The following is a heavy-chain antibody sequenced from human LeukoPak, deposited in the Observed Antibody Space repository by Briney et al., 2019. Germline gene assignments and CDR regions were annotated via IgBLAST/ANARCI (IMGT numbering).Heavy chain of an antibody. D-gene: IGHD6-19*01. CDR3: ARVRAVAGRTNFDY. V-gene: IGHV4-38-2*02. CDR2: IYHSGST. J-gene: IGHJ4*02. CDR1: GYSISSGYY. Sequence: SETLSLTRTVSGYSISSGYYWGWIRQPPGKGLEWIGSIYHSGSTYYNPSLKSRVTISVDTSKNQFSLKLSSVTAADTAVYYCARVRAVAGRTNFDYWGQGTLVTVSS.